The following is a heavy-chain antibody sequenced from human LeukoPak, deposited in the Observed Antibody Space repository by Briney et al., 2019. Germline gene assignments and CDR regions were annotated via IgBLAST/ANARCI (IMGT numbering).Heavy chain of an antibody. V-gene: IGHV3-21*01. D-gene: IGHD1-26*01. CDR2: ISSSSSYI. Sequence: TPGGSLRLSCAASGFTFSSYSMNWVRQAPGKGLEWVSSISSSSSYIYYADSVKGRFTISRDNARNSLYLQMNSLRAEDAAVYYCAKGAKRVVGATTHWFDPWGQGTLVTVSS. J-gene: IGHJ5*02. CDR1: GFTFSSYS. CDR3: AKGAKRVVGATTHWFDP.